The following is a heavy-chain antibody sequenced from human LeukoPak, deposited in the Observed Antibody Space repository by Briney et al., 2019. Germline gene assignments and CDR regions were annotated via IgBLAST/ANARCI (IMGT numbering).Heavy chain of an antibody. J-gene: IGHJ4*02. V-gene: IGHV4-30-2*01. CDR1: GGSISSGGYY. Sequence: PSQTLSLTCTVSGGSISSGGYYWSWIRQPPGKGLEWIGYIYHSGSTYYNPSLKSRVTISVDRSKNQFSLRLSSVTAADTAVYYCGRGGDGAVAGASDYWGQGTLVTVSS. CDR2: IYHSGST. D-gene: IGHD6-19*01. CDR3: GRGGDGAVAGASDY.